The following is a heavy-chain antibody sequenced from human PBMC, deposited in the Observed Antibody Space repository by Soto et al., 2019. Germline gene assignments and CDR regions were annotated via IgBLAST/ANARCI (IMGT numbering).Heavy chain of an antibody. Sequence: EVQLVESGGGLVKPGGSLRLSCAASGFTFSNAWMSWVRQAPGKGQEWVGRIKSKTDGGTTDYAAPVKGRFTISRDDSKNTLYLQMNSLKTEDTAVYYCTTAGGYSYGSSLDYWGQGTLVTVSS. CDR3: TTAGGYSYGSSLDY. CDR1: GFTFSNAW. V-gene: IGHV3-15*01. J-gene: IGHJ4*02. D-gene: IGHD5-18*01. CDR2: IKSKTDGGTT.